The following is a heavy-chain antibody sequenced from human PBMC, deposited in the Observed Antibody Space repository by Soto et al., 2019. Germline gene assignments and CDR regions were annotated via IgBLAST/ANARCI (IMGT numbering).Heavy chain of an antibody. CDR1: GDSISSGAYS. CDR2: IFHSGSP. CDR3: ARALSSLYYYGMDV. D-gene: IGHD3-16*01. J-gene: IGHJ6*02. V-gene: IGHV4-30-2*01. Sequence: QLQLQESGSGLVKPSHTLSLTCAVSGDSISSGAYSWSWIRQPPGKGLEWVGYIFHSGSPYYNPSLQSRVTISVDRSKNQFSLKLSSVTAADTAVYYCARALSSLYYYGMDVWGQGTTVTVSS.